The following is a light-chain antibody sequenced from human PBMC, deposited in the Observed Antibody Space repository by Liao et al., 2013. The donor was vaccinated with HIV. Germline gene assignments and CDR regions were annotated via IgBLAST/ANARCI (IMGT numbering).Light chain of an antibody. CDR3: QAWDRXTTDV. CDR2: QDS. J-gene: IGLJ2*01. Sequence: SYELTQPPSVSVSPGQTANITCSGDKLGDKYACWYQQKPGQSPVLVIYQDSKRPSGIPERFSGSNSGNTATLTISGTQAMDEADYYCQAWDRXTTDVFGGGTKLTVL. CDR1: KLGDKY. V-gene: IGLV3-1*01.